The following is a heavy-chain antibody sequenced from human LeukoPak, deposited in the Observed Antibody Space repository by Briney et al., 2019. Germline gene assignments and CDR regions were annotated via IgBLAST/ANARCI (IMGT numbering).Heavy chain of an antibody. CDR2: IYYSGST. CDR3: ATSFYDSSGYLDDY. Sequence: SETLSLTCTVSGGSISSYYWSWIRQPPGKGLEWIGYIYYSGSTNYNPSLKSRVTISVDTSKNQFSLKLSSVTAAATAVYYCATSFYDSSGYLDDYWGQGTLVTVSS. V-gene: IGHV4-59*01. J-gene: IGHJ4*02. D-gene: IGHD3-22*01. CDR1: GGSISSYY.